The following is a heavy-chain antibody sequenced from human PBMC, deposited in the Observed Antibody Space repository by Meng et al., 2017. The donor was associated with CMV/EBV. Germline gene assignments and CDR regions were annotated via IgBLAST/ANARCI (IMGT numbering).Heavy chain of an antibody. CDR3: ARDLMKCSSTSCANWFDP. D-gene: IGHD2-2*01. Sequence: QGQLQEPGPRLVKPSGNLCPPCTVSGSSISSYYWSWIRQPAGKGLEWIGRIYTSGSTNYNPSLKSRVTMSVDTSKNQFSLKLSSVTAADTAVYYCARDLMKCSSTSCANWFDPWGQGTLVTVSS. CDR2: IYTSGST. J-gene: IGHJ5*02. V-gene: IGHV4-4*07. CDR1: GSSISSYY.